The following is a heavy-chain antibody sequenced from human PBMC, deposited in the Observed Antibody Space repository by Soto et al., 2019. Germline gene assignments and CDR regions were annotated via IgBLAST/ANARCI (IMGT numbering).Heavy chain of an antibody. CDR2: INSDGSST. CDR1: GFTFSSYW. D-gene: IGHD6-19*01. CDR3: AREVAGVYYYYGMDV. J-gene: IGHJ6*02. Sequence: GGSLRLSCAASGFTFSSYWMHWVRQAPGKGLVWVSRINSDGSSTSYADSVKGRFTISRDNAKNTLYLQMNSLRAEDTAVYYCAREVAGVYYYYGMDVWRQGTTVTVSS. V-gene: IGHV3-74*01.